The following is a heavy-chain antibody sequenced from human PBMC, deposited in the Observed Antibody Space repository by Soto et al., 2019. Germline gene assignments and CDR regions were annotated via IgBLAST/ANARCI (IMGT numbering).Heavy chain of an antibody. V-gene: IGHV4-31*03. CDR3: ARVSATGTRWFDP. J-gene: IGHJ5*02. CDR2: IHHNGNS. Sequence: QVQLQESGPGLVKPSQTLSLTCTVSGGSISSGAYYWSWVRQPPGKGLEWIGYIHHNGNSYNNPSRKSRNSISLDTSKNQFSLDLTSVTAADTAVDYCARVSATGTRWFDPWGQGTLVTVSS. D-gene: IGHD1-26*01. CDR1: GGSISSGAYY.